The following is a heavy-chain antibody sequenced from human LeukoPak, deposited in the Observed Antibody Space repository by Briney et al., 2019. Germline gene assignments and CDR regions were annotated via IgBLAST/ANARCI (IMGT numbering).Heavy chain of an antibody. CDR3: VKVIRGGVVAATAFDC. V-gene: IGHV3-64D*06. D-gene: IGHD2-15*01. Sequence: GGSLRLSCSASGFTFSSYTMHWVRQAPGKGLEYVSAINSNGGSTYYADSVEGRFTISRDNSKNTLYLQMSSLRPEDTAVYYCVKVIRGGVVAATAFDCWGQGTLVTVSS. CDR1: GFTFSSYT. CDR2: INSNGGST. J-gene: IGHJ4*02.